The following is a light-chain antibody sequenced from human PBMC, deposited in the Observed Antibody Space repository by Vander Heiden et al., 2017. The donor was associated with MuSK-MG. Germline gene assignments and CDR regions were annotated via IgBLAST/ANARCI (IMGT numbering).Light chain of an antibody. J-gene: IGKJ4*01. CDR2: GSS. CDR1: QSVSNN. V-gene: IGKV3-15*01. CDR3: QQDHDWPLT. Sequence: EIVITHSPVTLSVSPGESATLSCRASQSVSNNFAWYQQKPGKAPRLLIYGSSTGATGIPARFSGSGSGTEFTLTISSLQTEDFALYYCQQDHDWPLTFGGGTKVEI.